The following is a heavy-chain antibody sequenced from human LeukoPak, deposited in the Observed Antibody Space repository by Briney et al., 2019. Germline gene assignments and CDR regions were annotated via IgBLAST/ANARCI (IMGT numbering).Heavy chain of an antibody. V-gene: IGHV3-48*03. CDR2: ISSSGSTI. CDR1: GFTFSSYE. CDR3: AVTTIPVPPARPIFDY. J-gene: IGHJ4*02. D-gene: IGHD2-2*01. Sequence: GGSLRLSCAASGFTFSSYEMNWVRQAPGKGLEWVSYISSSGSTIYYADSVKGRFTISRDTSQNKQYLQMNSLRTEDTAVYYCAVTTIPVPPARPIFDYWGQGTQVTVSS.